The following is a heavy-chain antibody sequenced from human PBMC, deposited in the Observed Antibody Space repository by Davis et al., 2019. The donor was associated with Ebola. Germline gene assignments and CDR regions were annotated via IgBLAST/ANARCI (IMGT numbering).Heavy chain of an antibody. CDR3: ARFYGAYGYYYGMDV. J-gene: IGHJ6*02. CDR1: GYSFTSYW. Sequence: GGSLRLSCKGSGYSFTSYWIGWVRQLPGKGLDWMGIIYPGDSDTRYSPSFQGQVTSSADNSISTAYLQWSSLKASDTAMYYCARFYGAYGYYYGMDVWGQGTTVTVSS. D-gene: IGHD4-17*01. V-gene: IGHV5-51*01. CDR2: IYPGDSDT.